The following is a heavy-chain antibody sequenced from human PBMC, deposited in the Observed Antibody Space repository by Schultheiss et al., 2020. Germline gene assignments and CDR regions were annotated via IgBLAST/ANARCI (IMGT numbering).Heavy chain of an antibody. CDR3: ANHYGSGSYRYNWFDP. V-gene: IGHV3-66*01. J-gene: IGHJ5*02. D-gene: IGHD3-10*01. Sequence: GGSLRLSCAASGFTFSSYSMNWVRQAPGKGLEWVSVMYISGNTYYADSVKGRFAISRDNSKNTLYLQMNSLRAEDTAVYYCANHYGSGSYRYNWFDPWGQGTLVTVSS. CDR1: GFTFSSYS. CDR2: MYISGNT.